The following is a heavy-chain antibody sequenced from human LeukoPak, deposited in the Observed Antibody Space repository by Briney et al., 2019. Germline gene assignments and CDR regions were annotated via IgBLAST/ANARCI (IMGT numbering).Heavy chain of an antibody. CDR2: MNPNSGNT. Sequence: ASVKVSCKASGYTFTSYDINWVRQGPGQGLEWMGWMNPNSGNTGYAQKFQGRVTMTRDTSITTAYMELSSLRSDDTAVYYCVRGRDNGRPENYFDSWGQGTLVTVSS. V-gene: IGHV1-8*01. CDR1: GYTFTSYD. CDR3: VRGRDNGRPENYFDS. J-gene: IGHJ4*02. D-gene: IGHD2-8*01.